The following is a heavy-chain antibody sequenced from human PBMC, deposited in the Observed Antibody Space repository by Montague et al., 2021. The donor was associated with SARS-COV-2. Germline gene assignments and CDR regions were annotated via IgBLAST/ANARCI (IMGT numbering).Heavy chain of an antibody. Sequence: TLSLTCTVSGGSISSGGYYWSWIRQHPGKGLEWIGYIYCSGSTYYNPSLKSRVTISVDTSKNQFSLKLSSVTAADTAVYYCARVLSHWAIFGVVSINGMDLWGQGTTVTVSS. CDR2: IYCSGST. CDR1: GGSISSGGYY. J-gene: IGHJ6*02. V-gene: IGHV4-31*03. D-gene: IGHD3-3*01. CDR3: ARVLSHWAIFGVVSINGMDL.